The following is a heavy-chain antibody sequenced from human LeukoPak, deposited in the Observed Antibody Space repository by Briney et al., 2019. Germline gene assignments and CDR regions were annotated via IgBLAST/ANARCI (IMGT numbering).Heavy chain of an antibody. J-gene: IGHJ3*02. V-gene: IGHV3-30*03. Sequence: GGSLRLSCAASGFTFSDYYMSWIRQAPGKGLEWVAVISYDGSNKYYADSVKGRSTISRDNSKNTLYLQMNSLRAEDTAVYYCARGGSGSFIDAFDIWGQGTVVTVSS. D-gene: IGHD3-10*01. CDR1: GFTFSDYY. CDR3: ARGGSGSFIDAFDI. CDR2: ISYDGSNK.